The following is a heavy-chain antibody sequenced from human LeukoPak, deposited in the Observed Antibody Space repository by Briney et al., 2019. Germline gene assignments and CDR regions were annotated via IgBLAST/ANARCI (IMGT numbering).Heavy chain of an antibody. D-gene: IGHD3-22*01. J-gene: IGHJ3*02. CDR3: ASGLTPYYYDSSGYYPDAFDI. CDR1: GYTFTGYY. V-gene: IGHV1-2*02. Sequence: ASVKVSCKASGYTFTGYYMHWVRQAPGQGLEWMGWINPNSGGTNYAQKFQGRVTMTRDTSISTAYMELSRLRSDDTAAYYCASGLTPYYYDSSGYYPDAFDIWGQGTMVTVSS. CDR2: INPNSGGT.